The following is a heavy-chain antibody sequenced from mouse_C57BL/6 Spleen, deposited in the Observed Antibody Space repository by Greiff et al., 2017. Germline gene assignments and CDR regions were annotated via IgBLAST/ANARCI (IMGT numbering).Heavy chain of an antibody. V-gene: IGHV1-52*01. CDR3: ARAYYYGSSYRFAY. Sequence: VQLQQPGAELVRPGSSVKLSCEASGYTFTSYWMHWVKQRPIQGLEWIGNIDPSDSETHYNQKFKDKATLTVDKSSSTAYMQLSSLTSEDSAVYSCARAYYYGSSYRFAYWGQGTLVTVSA. CDR2: IDPSDSET. CDR1: GYTFTSYW. D-gene: IGHD1-1*01. J-gene: IGHJ3*01.